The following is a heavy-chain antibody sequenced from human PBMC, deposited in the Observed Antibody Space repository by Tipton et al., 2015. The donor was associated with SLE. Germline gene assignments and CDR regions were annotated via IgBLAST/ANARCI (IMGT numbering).Heavy chain of an antibody. Sequence: TLSLTCSVSGGSVNTHYWKWIRQPAGKGLEWIGRIFTTGSANYNPSLKSRVTMSVDPSKNELSLKLSSVTAADTAVYYCARFKGSNVFDAFDVWGQGTVVTVSS. V-gene: IGHV4-4*07. D-gene: IGHD2-15*01. CDR1: GGSVNTHY. J-gene: IGHJ3*01. CDR3: ARFKGSNVFDAFDV. CDR2: IFTTGSA.